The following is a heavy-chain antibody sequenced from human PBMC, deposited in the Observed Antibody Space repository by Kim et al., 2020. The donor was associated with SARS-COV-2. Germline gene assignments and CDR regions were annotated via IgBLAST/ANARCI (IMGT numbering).Heavy chain of an antibody. V-gene: IGHV4-59*01. CDR3: ARNYYGSGRSN. Sequence: TYPPSLQSRVTISVATSKNQFSLKLSSVTAPDTAVYYCARNYYGSGRSNWGQGTLVTVSS. D-gene: IGHD3-10*01. J-gene: IGHJ4*02.